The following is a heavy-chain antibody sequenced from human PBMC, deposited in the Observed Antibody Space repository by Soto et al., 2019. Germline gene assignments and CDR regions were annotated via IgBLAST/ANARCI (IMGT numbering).Heavy chain of an antibody. D-gene: IGHD4-17*01. CDR2: VSGSSSYI. V-gene: IGHV3-21*06. CDR1: GFTFSSYS. Sequence: GGSLRLSCAASGFTFSSYSMNWVRQAPGKGLEWVSSVSGSSSYIYYADSVKGRFTVSRDNANNLVFLQMNGLRPEDTAMYYCARDLRGHYGPWGQGTMVTVSS. J-gene: IGHJ3*01. CDR3: ARDLRGHYGP.